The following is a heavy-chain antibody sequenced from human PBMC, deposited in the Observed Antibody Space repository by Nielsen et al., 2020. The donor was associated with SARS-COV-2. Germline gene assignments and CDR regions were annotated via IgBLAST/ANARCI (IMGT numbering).Heavy chain of an antibody. J-gene: IGHJ4*02. CDR2: ISSSSSYI. CDR1: GFTFSSYS. V-gene: IGHV3-21*01. CDR3: ARHLYSSGWYLDY. Sequence: ESLKISCAASGFTFSSYSMNWVRQAPGKGLEWVSSISSSSSYIYYADSVKGRLTISRDNSKNTLYLQMNSLRAEDTAVYYCARHLYSSGWYLDYWGQGTLVTVSS. D-gene: IGHD6-19*01.